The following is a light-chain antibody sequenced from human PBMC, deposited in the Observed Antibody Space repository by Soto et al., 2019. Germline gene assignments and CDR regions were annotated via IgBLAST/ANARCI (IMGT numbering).Light chain of an antibody. CDR3: PSYDSSLSGWV. J-gene: IGLJ3*02. V-gene: IGLV1-40*01. Sequence: QSVLTQPPSVSGAPGQRVTISCTGSSSNIGAGYDVHWYQQLPGTAPKLLIYGNSNRPSGVPDRFSGSKSGTSASLAITGLQDEDEADYYCPSYDSSLSGWVFGGGTQLTVL. CDR1: SSNIGAGYD. CDR2: GNS.